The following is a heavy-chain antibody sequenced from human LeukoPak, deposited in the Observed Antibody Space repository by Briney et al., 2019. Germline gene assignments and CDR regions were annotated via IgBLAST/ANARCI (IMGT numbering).Heavy chain of an antibody. CDR1: GGSISSGGYY. J-gene: IGHJ5*02. CDR3: ARGYYYDSKTSNWFDP. Sequence: SQTLSLTCTVSGGSISSGGYYWSWIRQHPGKGLEWIGYIYYSESSYYNPSLKSRVTISVDTSKNQFSLKLSSVTAADTAVYYCARGYYYDSKTSNWFDPWGQGTLVTVSS. D-gene: IGHD3-22*01. CDR2: IYYSESS. V-gene: IGHV4-31*03.